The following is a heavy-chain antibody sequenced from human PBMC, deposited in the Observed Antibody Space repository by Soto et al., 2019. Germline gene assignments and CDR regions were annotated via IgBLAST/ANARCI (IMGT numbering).Heavy chain of an antibody. CDR2: IYYSGST. Sequence: SDTLSLTCTVSGGSISSYYWSWIRQPPGKGLEWIGYIYYSGSTNYNPSLKSRVTISVDTSKNQFSLKLSSVTAADTAVYYCARDPRNYYDSSGYPYYFDYWGQGTLVTVSS. J-gene: IGHJ4*02. D-gene: IGHD3-22*01. CDR3: ARDPRNYYDSSGYPYYFDY. CDR1: GGSISSYY. V-gene: IGHV4-59*01.